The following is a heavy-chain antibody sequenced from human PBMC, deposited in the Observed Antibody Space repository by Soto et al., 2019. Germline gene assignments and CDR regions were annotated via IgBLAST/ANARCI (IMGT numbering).Heavy chain of an antibody. CDR3: ATLGEVGATRDY. D-gene: IGHD1-26*01. V-gene: IGHV4-31*03. Sequence: SETLSLTCTVSGGSISSGGYYWSWIRQHPGKGLEWIGYIYYSGSTYYNPSLKSRVTISVDTSKNQFSLKLSSVTAADTAVYYCATLGEVGATRDYWGQGTLVTVSS. CDR2: IYYSGST. CDR1: GGSISSGGYY. J-gene: IGHJ4*02.